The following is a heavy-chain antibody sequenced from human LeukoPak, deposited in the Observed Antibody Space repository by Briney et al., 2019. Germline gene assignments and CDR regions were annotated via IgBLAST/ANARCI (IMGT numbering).Heavy chain of an antibody. J-gene: IGHJ3*02. Sequence: SVKVSCKASGGTFSSYAISWVREAPGQGLEWMGGIIPIFGTANYAQKFQGRVTITADESTSTAYMELSSLRSEDTAVYYCARDGYGGTTDAFDIWGQGTMVTVSS. CDR1: GGTFSSYA. CDR3: ARDGYGGTTDAFDI. D-gene: IGHD4-23*01. CDR2: IIPIFGTA. V-gene: IGHV1-69*01.